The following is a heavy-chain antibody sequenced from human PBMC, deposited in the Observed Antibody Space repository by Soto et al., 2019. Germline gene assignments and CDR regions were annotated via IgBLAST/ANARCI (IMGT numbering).Heavy chain of an antibody. V-gene: IGHV4-4*02. CDR3: ARLTEIEVPTTPTLHHYYGMDV. J-gene: IGHJ6*02. D-gene: IGHD1-1*01. CDR2: VYQSGST. CDR1: GASITSPYW. Sequence: QVQLQESGPGLMKPSGTLSLTCAVSGASITSPYWWSWVRQAPGKGLEWIGEVYQSGSTNYNPSLKGRVTISVDKSKNEFSLKLNFVTAADTAVYYCARLTEIEVPTTPTLHHYYGMDVWGQGTTVTVSS.